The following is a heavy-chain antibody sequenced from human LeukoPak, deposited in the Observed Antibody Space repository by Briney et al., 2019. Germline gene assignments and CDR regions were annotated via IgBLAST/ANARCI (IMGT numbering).Heavy chain of an antibody. J-gene: IGHJ4*02. V-gene: IGHV6-1*01. CDR1: GDSVSSNIAA. CDR2: TYYRSKWFN. D-gene: IGHD2-15*01. Sequence: SQTLSLTCAISGDSVSSNIAAWNWIRQSPSRGLDWLGRTYYRSKWFNDYAVSVRSRITIDPDTSKNQFSLQLNSVTPEDTAVYYCAKDCGTGPFACSHWGQGTLVTSPQ. CDR3: AKDCGTGPFACSH.